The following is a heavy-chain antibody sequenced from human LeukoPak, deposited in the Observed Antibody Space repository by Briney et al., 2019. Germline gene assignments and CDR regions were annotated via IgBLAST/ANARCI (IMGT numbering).Heavy chain of an antibody. J-gene: IGHJ6*03. Sequence: GGSLRLSCAASGFTFSGSAMHWVRQASGKGLEWVGRIRSKANSYATAYAASVKGRFTISRDDSKNTAYLQMNSLKTEDTAVYHCTRSGEFYYYDSSGYYGQAYYYMDVWGKGTTVTVSS. V-gene: IGHV3-73*01. D-gene: IGHD3-22*01. CDR1: GFTFSGSA. CDR2: IRSKANSYAT. CDR3: TRSGEFYYYDSSGYYGQAYYYMDV.